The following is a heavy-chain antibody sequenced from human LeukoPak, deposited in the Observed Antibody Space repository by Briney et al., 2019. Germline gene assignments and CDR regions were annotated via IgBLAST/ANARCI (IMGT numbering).Heavy chain of an antibody. CDR2: ISSSTSYI. CDR3: ARAGGSTVSHSDY. Sequence: PGGSLRLSCAASGFTFSSYSMNWIPQAPGKGLGGGSSISSSTSYIYYADSVKGRFTISKDNAKNSLYLQMNSLRAEDTAVYYCARAGGSTVSHSDYWGQGTLVTVSS. V-gene: IGHV3-21*01. CDR1: GFTFSSYS. D-gene: IGHD4-17*01. J-gene: IGHJ4*02.